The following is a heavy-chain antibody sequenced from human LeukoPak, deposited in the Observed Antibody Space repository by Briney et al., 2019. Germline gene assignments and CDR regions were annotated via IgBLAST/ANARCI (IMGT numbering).Heavy chain of an antibody. D-gene: IGHD1-14*01. CDR3: IKDIRPGGMDV. CDR2: IGWSSGRI. CDR1: GFTFDDYA. V-gene: IGHV3-9*01. J-gene: IGHJ6*02. Sequence: GRSLRLSCAASGFTFDDYAMHWVRQAPGKGLEWVSGIGWSSGRIDYADSVKGRFTSSRDNAKNSLYLQMNSLRAEDTAIYYCIKDIRPGGMDVWGQGITVTVSS.